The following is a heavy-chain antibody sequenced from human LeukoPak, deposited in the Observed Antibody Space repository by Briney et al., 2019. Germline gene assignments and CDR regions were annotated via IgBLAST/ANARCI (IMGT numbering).Heavy chain of an antibody. CDR3: ARGPYTGFDY. Sequence: SETLPLTCTVSGGSISSYYWSWIRQPPGKGLEWIGYIYYSGSTNYNPSLKSRVTISVDTSKNQFSLKLSSVTAADTAVYYCARGPYTGFDYWGQGTLVTVSS. CDR2: IYYSGST. J-gene: IGHJ4*02. V-gene: IGHV4-59*01. D-gene: IGHD2-2*02. CDR1: GGSISSYY.